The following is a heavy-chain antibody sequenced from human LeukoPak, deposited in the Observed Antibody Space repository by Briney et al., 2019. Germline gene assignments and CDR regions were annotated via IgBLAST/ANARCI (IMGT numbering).Heavy chain of an antibody. J-gene: IGHJ3*02. Sequence: SETLSLTCTVSGGSISSGGYYWRWIRQRPGRGREWIGYIYYSGSTYYNPALKSRVTISVDTSKNQFSLKLSSVTAADSAVYYCARGHKQLDGAFDIWGQGTMVTVSS. CDR3: ARGHKQLDGAFDI. CDR1: GGSISSGGYY. V-gene: IGHV4-31*03. CDR2: IYYSGST. D-gene: IGHD2-2*03.